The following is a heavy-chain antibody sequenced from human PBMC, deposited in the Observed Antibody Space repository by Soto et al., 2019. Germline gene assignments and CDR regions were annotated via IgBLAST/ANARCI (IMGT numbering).Heavy chain of an antibody. CDR3: ASGIQLWLRRINNGYSG. CDR2: IIPMFGTA. CDR1: GGTFSTYA. J-gene: IGHJ4*02. Sequence: QVQLVQSGAEVKKPESSVKVSCKAPGGTFSTYAISWVRQAPGQGLEWMGGIIPMFGTANYAQRFQDRVTITADESTTIVYMALSSLRSEDTAVYLCASGIQLWLRRINNGYSGWGQGTLVTVSS. V-gene: IGHV1-69*12. D-gene: IGHD5-18*01.